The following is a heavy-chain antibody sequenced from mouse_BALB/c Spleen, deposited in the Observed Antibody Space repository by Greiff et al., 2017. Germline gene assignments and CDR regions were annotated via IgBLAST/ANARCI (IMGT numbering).Heavy chain of an antibody. CDR3: AYYDYKYYFDY. V-gene: IGHV3-6*02. D-gene: IGHD2-4*01. CDR1: GYSITSGYY. CDR2: ISYDGSN. Sequence: EVKLVESGPGLVKPSQSLSLTCSVTGYSITSGYYWNWIRQFPGNKLEWMGYISYDGSNNYNPSLKNRISITRDTSKNQFFLKLNSVTTEDTATYYCAYYDYKYYFDYWGQGTTLTVSS. J-gene: IGHJ2*01.